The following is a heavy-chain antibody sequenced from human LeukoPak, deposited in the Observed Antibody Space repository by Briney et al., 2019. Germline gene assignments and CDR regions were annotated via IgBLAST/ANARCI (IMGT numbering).Heavy chain of an antibody. CDR1: GGSFSGYY. J-gene: IGHJ3*02. CDR2: INHSGST. D-gene: IGHD3-10*01. CDR3: ARAPEFAFDI. Sequence: KTSETLSLTCAVYGGSFSGYYWSWIRQPPGKGLEWIGEINHSGSTNYNPSLKSRVTISVDTSKNQFSLKLISVTAADTAVYYCARAPEFAFDIWGQGTMVTVSS. V-gene: IGHV4-34*01.